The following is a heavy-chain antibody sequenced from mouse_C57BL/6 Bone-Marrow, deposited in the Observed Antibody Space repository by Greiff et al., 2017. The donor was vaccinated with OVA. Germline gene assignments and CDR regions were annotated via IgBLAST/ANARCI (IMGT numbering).Heavy chain of an antibody. D-gene: IGHD1-1*01. Sequence: VQLQQSVAELVRPGASVKLSCTASGFTIKNTNMHWVKQRPEQGLEWIGRIDPANGNTIYAPKFQGKATITADTSSNTAYLQLSSLTSEDTAIYYCARAYYYGSSYVDYFDYWGQGTTLTVSS. V-gene: IGHV14-3*01. CDR3: ARAYYYGSSYVDYFDY. CDR1: GFTIKNTN. CDR2: IDPANGNT. J-gene: IGHJ2*01.